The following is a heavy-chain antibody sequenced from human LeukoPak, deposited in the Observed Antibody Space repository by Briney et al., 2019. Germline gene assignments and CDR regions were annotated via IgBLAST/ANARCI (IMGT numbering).Heavy chain of an antibody. CDR3: ARERGGKGDFDY. D-gene: IGHD4-23*01. V-gene: IGHV4-59*01. CDR1: GASISGYF. CDR2: ISSSGST. J-gene: IGHJ4*02. Sequence: SETLSLTCTVSGASISGYFWSWIRQPPGKGLEWIGYISSSGSTSYNPSLKSRVTISVDTSKNQFSLKLSSVTAADTAVYYCARERGGKGDFDYWGQGTLVTVSS.